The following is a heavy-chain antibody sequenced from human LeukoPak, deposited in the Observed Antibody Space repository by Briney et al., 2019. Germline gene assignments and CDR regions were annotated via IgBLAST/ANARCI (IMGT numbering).Heavy chain of an antibody. Sequence: GASVKVSCKASGYSFNSQGMNWVRQAPGQGLEWMGWINTDSGNPTYAQGFTGRFVFSLDTSVSTAYLQISSLKAEDTAVYYCASYTVGTRRYSSGWYAGYYYYMDVWGKGTTVTVSS. J-gene: IGHJ6*03. CDR1: GYSFNSQG. CDR3: ASYTVGTRRYSSGWYAGYYYYMDV. D-gene: IGHD6-19*01. CDR2: INTDSGNP. V-gene: IGHV7-4-1*02.